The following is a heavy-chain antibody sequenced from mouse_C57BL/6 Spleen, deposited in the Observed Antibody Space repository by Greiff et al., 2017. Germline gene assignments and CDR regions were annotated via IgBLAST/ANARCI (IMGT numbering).Heavy chain of an antibody. CDR3: ARRYYGSSPWYFDG. Sequence: VQLKESEGGLVQPGSSMKLSCTASGFTFSDYYMAWVRQVPEKGLEWVANINYDGSSTYYLDSLKSRFIISRDNAKNILYMQMSSLKSEDTATYYCARRYYGSSPWYFDGWGTGTTVTVSA. V-gene: IGHV5-16*02. J-gene: IGHJ1*03. CDR1: GFTFSDYY. D-gene: IGHD1-1*01. CDR2: INYDGSST.